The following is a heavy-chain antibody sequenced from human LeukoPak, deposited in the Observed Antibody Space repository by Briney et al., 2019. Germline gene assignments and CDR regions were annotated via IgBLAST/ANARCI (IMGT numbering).Heavy chain of an antibody. V-gene: IGHV1-18*01. D-gene: IGHD3-22*01. Sequence: GASVKVSCKASGYTFTKYGITWVRQAPGQGLEWMGWISAYNGNTDSAQELQGRVTMTTDTSTSTAYVELRSLRSDDTAVYYCARGGYYYGSSGYDDAFDIWGQGTMVTVSS. CDR3: ARGGYYYGSSGYDDAFDI. CDR1: GYTFTKYG. J-gene: IGHJ3*02. CDR2: ISAYNGNT.